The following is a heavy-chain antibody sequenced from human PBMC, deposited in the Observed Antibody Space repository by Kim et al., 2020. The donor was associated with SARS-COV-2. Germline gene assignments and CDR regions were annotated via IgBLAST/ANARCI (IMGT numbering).Heavy chain of an antibody. V-gene: IGHV1-3*01. Sequence: ASVKVFCKAYGYTFKSYPIHWLRQAPGQRPEWMGWVNAANDETQYSQKFQGRVTITRDTSANTAYMELRRLTTKDTAVYYCARDMDPTVYDHWGQGTLVT. D-gene: IGHD4-4*01. CDR1: GYTFKSYP. CDR2: VNAANDET. CDR3: ARDMDPTVYDH. J-gene: IGHJ4*02.